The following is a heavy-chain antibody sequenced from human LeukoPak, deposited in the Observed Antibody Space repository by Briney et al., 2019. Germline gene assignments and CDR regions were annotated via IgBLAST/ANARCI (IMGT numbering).Heavy chain of an antibody. CDR2: MGPIFGTA. Sequence: SLTLSCKASGGTFSSYAISWVRQAPGPGLEWMGGMGPIFGTAHYAHKFPGRVTITTDEPTSTAYMELSSLRSEDTAVYFCARTDYGDYYIDNWGEGTPGTVSS. J-gene: IGHJ4*02. D-gene: IGHD4-17*01. CDR3: ARTDYGDYYIDN. V-gene: IGHV1-69*05. CDR1: GGTFSSYA.